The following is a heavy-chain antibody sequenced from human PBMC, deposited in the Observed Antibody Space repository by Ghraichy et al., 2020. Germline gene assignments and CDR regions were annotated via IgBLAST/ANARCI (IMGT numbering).Heavy chain of an antibody. CDR3: ARVHYYGSGNWFDP. CDR2: IYYIGST. V-gene: IGHV4-59*01. J-gene: IGHJ5*02. D-gene: IGHD3-10*01. Sequence: SQTLSLTCTVSGGSISSYYWSWIRQPPGKGLEWIGYIYYIGSTNYNPSLKSRVTISVDTSKNQFSLKLSSVTAADTAVYYCARVHYYGSGNWFDPWDQGTLVTLYS. CDR1: GGSISSYY.